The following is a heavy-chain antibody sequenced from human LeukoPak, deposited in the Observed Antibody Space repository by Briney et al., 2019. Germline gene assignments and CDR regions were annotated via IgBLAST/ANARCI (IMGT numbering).Heavy chain of an antibody. CDR2: ISGSTTSI. CDR3: AREETITIFGVVIPGAMDV. D-gene: IGHD3-3*01. V-gene: IGHV3-11*04. Sequence: GGSLRLSCAASGFIFSDYYMSWIRQAPGKGLEWLSYISGSTTSIYTADSVRGRFTISRDNAKNSLYLQMNSLRAEDTAVYYCAREETITIFGVVIPGAMDVWGKGTTVTVSS. CDR1: GFIFSDYY. J-gene: IGHJ6*03.